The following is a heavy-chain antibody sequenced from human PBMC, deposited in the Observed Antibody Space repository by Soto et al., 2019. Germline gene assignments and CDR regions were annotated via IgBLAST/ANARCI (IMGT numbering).Heavy chain of an antibody. Sequence: SVTLSLTGPPINGSVTSGHYASSCRRQPPGKGLGWPGNMYYMGNTNNDPSLKIRLTISVDTSKHVFSLRLRSVTAADTAVYYCARDRPLPPSYHKYGRDVWGEGTTVTVS. D-gene: IGHD2-15*01. J-gene: IGHJ6*01. CDR1: NGSVTSGHYA. V-gene: IGHV4-61*03. CDR3: ARDRPLPPSYHKYGRDV. CDR2: MYYMGNT.